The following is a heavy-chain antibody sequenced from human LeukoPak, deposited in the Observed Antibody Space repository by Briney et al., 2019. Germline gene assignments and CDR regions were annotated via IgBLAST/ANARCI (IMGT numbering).Heavy chain of an antibody. D-gene: IGHD3-3*01. J-gene: IGHJ4*02. V-gene: IGHV4-39*01. CDR3: ARLEAY. CDR2: IYYSGST. CDR1: GFPFNNYA. Sequence: KAGGSLRLSCAASGFPFNNYAMHWIRQPPGKGLEWIGSIYYSGSTYYNPSLKSRVTISVDTSKNQFSLKLSSVTAADTAVYYCARLEAYWGQGTLVTVSS.